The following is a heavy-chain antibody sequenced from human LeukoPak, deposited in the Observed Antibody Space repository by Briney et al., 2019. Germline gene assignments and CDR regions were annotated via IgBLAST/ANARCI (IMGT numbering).Heavy chain of an antibody. J-gene: IGHJ4*02. Sequence: QTAGSLRLSCAASGFTFSSNSMNWVRQGPGKGLEWISYISSSGSNINYADSVKGRFTISRDNAKNSLYLQMNSLRDEDTAVYYCARDVWYHDYWGQGTLVTVSS. D-gene: IGHD2-15*01. CDR1: GFTFSSNS. V-gene: IGHV3-48*02. CDR3: ARDVWYHDY. CDR2: ISSSGSNI.